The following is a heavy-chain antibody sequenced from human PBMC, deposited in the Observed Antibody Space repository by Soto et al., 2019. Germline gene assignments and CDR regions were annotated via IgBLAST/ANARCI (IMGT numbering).Heavy chain of an antibody. D-gene: IGHD5-12*01. Sequence: PSETLSLTCAVYGGSFSCYYWSWIRQPPGKGLEWIGEINHSGSTNYNPSLKSRVTISVDTSKNQFSLKLSSVTAADTAVYYCARGWLQLKVNDYWGQGTLVTVSS. V-gene: IGHV4-34*01. CDR3: ARGWLQLKVNDY. J-gene: IGHJ4*02. CDR2: INHSGST. CDR1: GGSFSCYY.